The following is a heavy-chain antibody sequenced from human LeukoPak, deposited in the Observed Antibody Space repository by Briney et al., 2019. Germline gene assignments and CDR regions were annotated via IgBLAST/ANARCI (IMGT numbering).Heavy chain of an antibody. D-gene: IGHD6-13*01. CDR1: GGSISSNSYY. CDR3: ASAVGIAAAGDNWFDP. Sequence: SGTLSLTCAVSGGSISSNSYYWGWIRQPPGKGLEWIGSIYYSGSTYYNPSLKSRVTISVDTSKNQLSLKLSSVTAADTAVYYCASAVGIAAAGDNWFDPWGQGTLVTVSS. V-gene: IGHV4-39*01. J-gene: IGHJ5*02. CDR2: IYYSGST.